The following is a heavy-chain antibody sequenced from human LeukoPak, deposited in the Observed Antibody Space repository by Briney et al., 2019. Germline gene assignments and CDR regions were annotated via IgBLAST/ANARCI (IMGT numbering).Heavy chain of an antibody. D-gene: IGHD3-9*01. Sequence: SETLSLTCAVYGGSFSGYSWSWIRQPPGKVLEWVGEMIHSGSTNYNPSLKSRVTISVDTSKNQFSLKLSSVTAADTAVYYCARGGYDILTGYYEGVFDYWGQGTLVTVSS. V-gene: IGHV4-34*01. CDR1: GGSFSGYS. CDR2: MIHSGST. J-gene: IGHJ4*02. CDR3: ARGGYDILTGYYEGVFDY.